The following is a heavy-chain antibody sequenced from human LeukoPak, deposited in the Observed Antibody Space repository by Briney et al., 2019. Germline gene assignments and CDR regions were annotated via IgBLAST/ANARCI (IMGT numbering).Heavy chain of an antibody. CDR1: GFTFSIYA. Sequence: GSLRLSCAASGFTFSIYAMSWVRQAPGKGLEWVSAISGSGGSTYYADSVKGRFTISRDNSKNTLWLQMNSLRAEDTAVYYCARLHYDVLTGPFDYWGQGTLVTVSS. D-gene: IGHD3-9*01. CDR2: ISGSGGST. CDR3: ARLHYDVLTGPFDY. J-gene: IGHJ4*02. V-gene: IGHV3-23*01.